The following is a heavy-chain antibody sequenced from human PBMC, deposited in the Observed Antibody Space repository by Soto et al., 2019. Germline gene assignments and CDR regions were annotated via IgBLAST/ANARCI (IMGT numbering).Heavy chain of an antibody. CDR1: GFTFSSYA. V-gene: IGHV3-23*01. D-gene: IGHD4-17*01. J-gene: IGHJ4*02. Sequence: EVQLLESGGGFVKPGGSLRLSCAASGFTFSSYAMSWVRQAPGKGLEWVSAISGSGGSTYYADSAKGRFTISRENSKNTLYLQMNSLRAEDTAVYYCAKDQWPHGEDYGVLFDYWGQGTLVTGSS. CDR3: AKDQWPHGEDYGVLFDY. CDR2: ISGSGGST.